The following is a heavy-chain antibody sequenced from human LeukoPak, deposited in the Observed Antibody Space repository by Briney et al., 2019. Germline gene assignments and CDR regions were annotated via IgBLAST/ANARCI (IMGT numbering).Heavy chain of an antibody. V-gene: IGHV3-66*01. Sequence: GGSLRLSCAASGFTVSSNFISWVRQAPGKGLEWVSVIYSGGYTNYADSVKGRFTISRDNSKNTLYLQMNSLRAEDTAVYYCARTRTFGETSDAFDIWGQGTMVTVSS. CDR2: IYSGGYT. CDR1: GFTVSSNF. D-gene: IGHD3-10*01. J-gene: IGHJ3*02. CDR3: ARTRTFGETSDAFDI.